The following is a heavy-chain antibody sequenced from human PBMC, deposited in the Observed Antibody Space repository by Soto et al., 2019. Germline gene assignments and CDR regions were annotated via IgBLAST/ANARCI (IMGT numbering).Heavy chain of an antibody. CDR1: GGSVSSSSYY. J-gene: IGHJ6*02. Sequence: PETLSLTCTVSGGSVSSSSYYWGWIRQPPGKGLEWIGSIYYSGSTYYNPSLKSRVTISVDTSKNQFSLKLSSVTAADTAVYYCARRRITMVRGVNGMDVWGQGTTVTVS. V-gene: IGHV4-39*01. CDR3: ARRRITMVRGVNGMDV. CDR2: IYYSGST. D-gene: IGHD3-10*01.